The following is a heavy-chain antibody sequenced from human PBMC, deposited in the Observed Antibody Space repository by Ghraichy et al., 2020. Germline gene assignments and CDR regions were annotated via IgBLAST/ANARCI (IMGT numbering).Heavy chain of an antibody. D-gene: IGHD5-24*01. CDR2: IYQSGSN. Sequence: SETLSLTCAVSGGSISSAGYSWSWIRQPPGKGLEWIGYIYQSGSNYYNPSLKSRVNISVDRSKNQFSLKLNFVTAADAAVYYCANRGGFDAFDIWGQGAMVTVSS. V-gene: IGHV4-30-2*01. CDR3: ANRGGFDAFDI. CDR1: GGSISSAGYS. J-gene: IGHJ3*02.